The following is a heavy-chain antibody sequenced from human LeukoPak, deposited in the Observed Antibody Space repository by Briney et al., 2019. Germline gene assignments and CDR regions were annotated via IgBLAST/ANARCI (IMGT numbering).Heavy chain of an antibody. J-gene: IGHJ1*01. CDR1: GFTFSSYG. V-gene: IGHV3-33*01. D-gene: IGHD3-22*01. CDR2: IWYDGTNK. CDR3: ARAAYDSSGYLTL. Sequence: GGSLRLSCAASGFTFSSYGMHWVRQAPGRGLEWVAVIWYDGTNKYYADSVKGRFTISRDNSKNTLFLQMNSLRAEDTAVYYCARAAYDSSGYLTLWGQGTLVTVSS.